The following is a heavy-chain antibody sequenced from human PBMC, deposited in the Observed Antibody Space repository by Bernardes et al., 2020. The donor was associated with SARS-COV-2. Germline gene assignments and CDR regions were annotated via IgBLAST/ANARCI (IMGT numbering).Heavy chain of an antibody. CDR3: TRVPVVAGSYGWSDP. CDR2: IYYTGST. Sequence: SETLSLTCTVSGGSISPYYWNWVRQPPGKGLEWIGYIYYTGSTYYNPSLASRATISLDTSKNQFSLKLTSVTAADTAVYYCTRVPVVAGSYGWSDPWGQGTLVTVSS. CDR1: GGSISPYY. D-gene: IGHD2-15*01. V-gene: IGHV4-59*12. J-gene: IGHJ5*02.